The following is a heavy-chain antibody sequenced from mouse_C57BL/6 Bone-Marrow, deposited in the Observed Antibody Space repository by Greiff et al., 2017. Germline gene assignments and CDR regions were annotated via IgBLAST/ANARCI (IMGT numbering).Heavy chain of an antibody. CDR3: ARQGRGYAMDY. CDR1: GFTFSSYG. V-gene: IGHV5-6*01. Sequence: EVKLVESGGDLVKPGGSLKLSCAASGFTFSSYGMSWVRQTPDKRLEWVATISSGGSYTYYPDSVKGRFTISRDNAKNTLYLQMSSLKSEDTAMYYCARQGRGYAMDYWGQGTSVTGSS. CDR2: ISSGGSYT. J-gene: IGHJ4*01.